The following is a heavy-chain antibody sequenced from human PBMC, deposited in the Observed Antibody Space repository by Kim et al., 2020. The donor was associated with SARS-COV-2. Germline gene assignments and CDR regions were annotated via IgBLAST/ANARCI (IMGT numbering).Heavy chain of an antibody. CDR2: IYPGDSDT. D-gene: IGHD3-16*01. CDR1: GYSFTSYW. CDR3: ARQGMGGSGVLFFDY. Sequence: GESLKISCKGSGYSFTSYWIGWVHQMPGKGLEWMGIIYPGDSDTRYSPSFQGQVTISADKSISTAYLQWSSLKASDTAMYYCARQGMGGSGVLFFDYWGQGTLVTVSS. V-gene: IGHV5-51*07. J-gene: IGHJ4*02.